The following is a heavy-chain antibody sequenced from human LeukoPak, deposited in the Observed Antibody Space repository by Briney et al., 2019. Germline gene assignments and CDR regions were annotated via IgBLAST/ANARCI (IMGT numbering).Heavy chain of an antibody. CDR1: GFTFSSYA. J-gene: IGHJ4*02. D-gene: IGHD1-26*01. CDR2: ISGSGGST. Sequence: PGRSLRLSCAASGFTFSSYAMSWVRQAPGKGLEWVSAISGSGGSTYYADSVKGRFTISRDNSKNTLYLQMNSLRAEDTAVYYCAKELLSGSYLRTESADFDYWGQGTLVTVSS. V-gene: IGHV3-23*01. CDR3: AKELLSGSYLRTESADFDY.